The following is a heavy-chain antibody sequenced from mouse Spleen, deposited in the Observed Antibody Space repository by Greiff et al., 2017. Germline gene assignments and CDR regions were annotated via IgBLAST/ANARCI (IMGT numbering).Heavy chain of an antibody. V-gene: IGHV1-5*01. CDR3: ARETGSSWFAY. Sequence: VQLQQSGTVLARPGASVKMSCKASGYTFTSYWMHWVKQRPGQGLEWIGAIYPGNSDTSYNQKFKDKATLTVDKSSSTAYMQLSSLTSEDSAVYYCARETGSSWFAYWGQGTLVTVSA. J-gene: IGHJ3*01. D-gene: IGHD4-1*01. CDR1: GYTFTSYW. CDR2: IYPGNSDT.